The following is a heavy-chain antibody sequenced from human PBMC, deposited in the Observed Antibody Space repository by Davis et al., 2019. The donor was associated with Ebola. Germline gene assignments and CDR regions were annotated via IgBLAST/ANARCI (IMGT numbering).Heavy chain of an antibody. D-gene: IGHD5-18*01. CDR1: GGSFSGYY. Sequence: MPSETLSLTCAVYGGSFSGYYWSWIRQPPGKWLEWIWAINHSGSTNYNPSLKSRVTISVDTSKNQFSLKLSSVTAADTAVYYCARGRRYSYGPVDYWGQGTLVTVSS. CDR3: ARGRRYSYGPVDY. V-gene: IGHV4-34*01. J-gene: IGHJ4*02. CDR2: INHSGST.